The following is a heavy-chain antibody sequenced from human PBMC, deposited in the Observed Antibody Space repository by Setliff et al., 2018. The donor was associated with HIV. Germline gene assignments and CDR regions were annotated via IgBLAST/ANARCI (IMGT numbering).Heavy chain of an antibody. CDR3: ARARLQGIVTAVGPRDNCLDP. D-gene: IGHD3-9*01. CDR2: ISAYNGNT. Sequence: ASVKVSCKASGYTFTSYGISWVRQAPGQGLEWMGWISAYNGNTNYAQKLQGRVTMTTDTSTSTAYMEMRSLTSADTAVYYCARARLQGIVTAVGPRDNCLDPWGQGTRVTVSS. J-gene: IGHJ5*02. CDR1: GYTFTSYG. V-gene: IGHV1-18*01.